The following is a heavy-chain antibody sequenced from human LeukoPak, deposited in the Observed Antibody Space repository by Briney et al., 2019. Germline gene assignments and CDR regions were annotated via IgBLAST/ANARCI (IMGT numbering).Heavy chain of an antibody. CDR2: MNPNSGNA. D-gene: IGHD3-22*01. CDR1: GYTFTSYD. Sequence: ASVKVSCKASGYTFTSYDINWVRQATGQGLEWMGWMNPNSGNAGYAQKFQGRVTMTRNTSISTAYMELSSLRSEDTAVYYCARGSGYYYIPYYFDYWGQGTLVTVSS. CDR3: ARGSGYYYIPYYFDY. V-gene: IGHV1-8*01. J-gene: IGHJ4*02.